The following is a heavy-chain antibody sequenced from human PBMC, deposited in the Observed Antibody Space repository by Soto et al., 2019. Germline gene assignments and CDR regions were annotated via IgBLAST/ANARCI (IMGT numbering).Heavy chain of an antibody. D-gene: IGHD6-13*01. CDR2: ISGSGGST. CDR1: GFTFTSYA. V-gene: IGHV3-23*01. J-gene: IGHJ4*02. Sequence: EVQLLESGGGLVQPGGSLRLSCAASGFTFTSYAMSWVRQAPGKGLEWVSAISGSGGSTYYADSVKGRFTITRDNSKNTLYLQMNSLSADDTAVYYCARHRGDGVLVDYWGQGTLVTVSS. CDR3: ARHRGDGVLVDY.